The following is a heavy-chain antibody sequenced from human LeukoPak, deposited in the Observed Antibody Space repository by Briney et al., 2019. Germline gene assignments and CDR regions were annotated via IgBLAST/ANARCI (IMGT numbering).Heavy chain of an antibody. Sequence: TGGSLRLSCAAPRFTFSSYWMSWVRQAPGKGLEWVANIKQDGSEKNYVDSVKGRFTISRDNAKNSLYLQMNSLRVEDTAVYYCAKESPGIAAAGTAYFQHWGQGTLVTVSS. CDR1: RFTFSSYW. CDR3: AKESPGIAAAGTAYFQH. J-gene: IGHJ1*01. D-gene: IGHD6-13*01. V-gene: IGHV3-7*01. CDR2: IKQDGSEK.